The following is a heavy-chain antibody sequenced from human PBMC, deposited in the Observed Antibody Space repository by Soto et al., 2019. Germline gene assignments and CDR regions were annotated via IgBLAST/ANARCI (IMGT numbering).Heavy chain of an antibody. CDR1: GYTFTSYD. J-gene: IGHJ4*02. V-gene: IGHV1-18*04. Sequence: VASEKVSCKASGYTFTSYDISWVRQAPGQGLEWMGWISAYNGNTNYAQKLQGRVTMTTDTSTSTTYMELRSLRSDDTAVYYCARDTAMFNGGSDYWGQGTLVTVSS. CDR2: ISAYNGNT. D-gene: IGHD5-18*01. CDR3: ARDTAMFNGGSDY.